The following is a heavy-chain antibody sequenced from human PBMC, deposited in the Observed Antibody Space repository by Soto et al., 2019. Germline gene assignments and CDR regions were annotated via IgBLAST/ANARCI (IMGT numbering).Heavy chain of an antibody. CDR3: ASRLRGVLLNPEVD. V-gene: IGHV3-23*01. Sequence: DVHLLESGGDLVPPGGSLRLSCVASGLTFSSYAMSWVRQAPGKGPEWVSVVSGSGGFTDYAESVKGRFTVSRDNAKNIPYLPMTPFSADDTALSSCASRLRGVLLNPEVDLGQGTGVTVSS. CDR2: VSGSGGFT. CDR1: GLTFSSYA. D-gene: IGHD3-10*01. J-gene: IGHJ4*02.